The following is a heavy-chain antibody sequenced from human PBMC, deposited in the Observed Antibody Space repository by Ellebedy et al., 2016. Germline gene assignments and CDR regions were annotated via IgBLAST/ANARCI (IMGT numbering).Heavy chain of an antibody. J-gene: IGHJ4*02. D-gene: IGHD4-11*01. CDR1: GFTFSSYG. CDR2: IWYDGSNK. Sequence: GGSLRLSCAASGFTFSSYGMHWVRQAPGKGLEWVAVIWYDGSNKYYADSVKGRFTISRDNSKNTLYLQMNSLRDEDTAVYYCARDVYTETRGWGYWGRGTLVTVSS. CDR3: ARDVYTETRGWGY. V-gene: IGHV3-33*01.